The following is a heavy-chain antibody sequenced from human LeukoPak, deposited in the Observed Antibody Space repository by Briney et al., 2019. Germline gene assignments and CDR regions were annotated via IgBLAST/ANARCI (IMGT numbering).Heavy chain of an antibody. V-gene: IGHV3-23*01. D-gene: IGHD2-21*01. CDR2: ISGSGGRT. CDR1: GITLSNYG. CDR3: AKRGVVIRVFLVGFHKEAYYFDS. J-gene: IGHJ4*02. Sequence: GGSLRLSCAVSGITLSNYGMSWVRQAPGKGLEWVAGISGSGGRTDYADSVKGRFTISRDNSKNTLFLQMESLRAEDTAVYFCAKRGVVIRVFLVGFHKEAYYFDSWGQGALVTVSS.